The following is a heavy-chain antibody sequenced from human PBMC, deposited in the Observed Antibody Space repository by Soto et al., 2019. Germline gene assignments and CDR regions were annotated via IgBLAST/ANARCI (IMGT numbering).Heavy chain of an antibody. Sequence: QVQLVQSGAEVKKPGASVKVSCKASGYTFTSYDINWVRQATGQGLEWMGWMNPNSGNTDYAQKFQGRDTMTRNTSISTAYMELSSLRSEDTAVYYCARQTRYYDSSGYYGFDYWGQGTLVTVSS. D-gene: IGHD3-22*01. J-gene: IGHJ4*02. CDR3: ARQTRYYDSSGYYGFDY. V-gene: IGHV1-8*01. CDR2: MNPNSGNT. CDR1: GYTFTSYD.